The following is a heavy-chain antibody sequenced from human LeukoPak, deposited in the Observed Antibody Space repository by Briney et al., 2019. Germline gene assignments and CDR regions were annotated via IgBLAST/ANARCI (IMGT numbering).Heavy chain of an antibody. CDR2: FYSGGST. D-gene: IGHD1-1*01. CDR3: ARAPGYGAAYYFDY. J-gene: IGHJ4*02. CDR1: EFSVGSNY. V-gene: IGHV3-66*01. Sequence: PGGSLRLSCAASEFSVGSNYMTWVRQAPGKGLEWVSLFYSGGSTYYADSVKGRFTISRDNSKNTLYLQMNSLRAEDTAVYYCARAPGYGAAYYFDYWGQGTLVTASS.